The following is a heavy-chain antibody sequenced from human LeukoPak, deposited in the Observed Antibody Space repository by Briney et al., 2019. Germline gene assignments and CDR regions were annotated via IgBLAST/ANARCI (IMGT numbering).Heavy chain of an antibody. CDR1: GYTCTGYY. D-gene: IGHD4-23*01. J-gene: IGHJ4*02. CDR3: AILDYGGNPHYFDY. V-gene: IGHV1-2*02. CDR2: INPNSGGT. Sequence: ASVKVSCKASGYTCTGYYMRWVRQAPGQGLEWMGWINPNSGGTNYAQKFQGRVTMTRDTSISTAYMELSRLRSDDTAVYYCAILDYGGNPHYFDYWGQGTLVTVSS.